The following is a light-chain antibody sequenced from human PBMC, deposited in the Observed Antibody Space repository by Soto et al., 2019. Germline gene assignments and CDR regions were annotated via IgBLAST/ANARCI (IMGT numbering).Light chain of an antibody. Sequence: EILLTQSPGTLSLYPGERATLSCRASQSVSSSYLAWYQQKPGQAPRLLIYGASSRATGIPDRFSGSGSGTDFTLTISRLEPEDFAVYYCQQYGSSPVAFGQGTKVEIK. CDR1: QSVSSSY. CDR3: QQYGSSPVA. J-gene: IGKJ1*01. V-gene: IGKV3-20*01. CDR2: GAS.